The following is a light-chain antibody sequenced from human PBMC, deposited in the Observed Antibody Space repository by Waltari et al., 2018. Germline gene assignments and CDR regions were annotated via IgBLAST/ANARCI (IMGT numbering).Light chain of an antibody. Sequence: EIVLTQSPATLTLSPGERATLSCRASQTVDYFLAWYQQKPGQAPRLLIYGAANRATDIPARFSGSGSGTDFTLTISSLEPEDFALYYCQQRSNWPLYTFGQGTKLEI. V-gene: IGKV3-11*01. CDR3: QQRSNWPLYT. CDR1: QTVDYF. J-gene: IGKJ2*01. CDR2: GAA.